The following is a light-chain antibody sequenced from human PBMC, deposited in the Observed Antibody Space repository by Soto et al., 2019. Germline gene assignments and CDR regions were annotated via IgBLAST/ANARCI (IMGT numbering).Light chain of an antibody. CDR2: EVN. CDR1: SSDVGSYDR. J-gene: IGLJ3*02. CDR3: CSSVGSPNWV. V-gene: IGLV2-23*02. Sequence: QSALTQPASVSGSPGQSIAISCTGSSSDVGSYDRVSWYQQHPSKAPTLIIYEVNKRPSGVSNRFSGSKSGNTASLTISGLQAEDEADYYCCSSVGSPNWVFGGGTKLTVL.